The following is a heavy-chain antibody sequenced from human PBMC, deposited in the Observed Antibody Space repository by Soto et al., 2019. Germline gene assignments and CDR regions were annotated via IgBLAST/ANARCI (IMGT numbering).Heavy chain of an antibody. Sequence: QVQLQESGPGLVKPSETLSLTCTVSGGSVSSGSYYWSWIRQPPGKGLEWIGYIYYSGSTNYNPSLKSRVTISVDTSKNQFSLKLSSVTAADTVVYYCASGSSSTHYYFDYWGQGTLVTVSS. CDR3: ASGSSSTHYYFDY. J-gene: IGHJ4*02. V-gene: IGHV4-61*01. CDR1: GGSVSSGSYY. D-gene: IGHD6-6*01. CDR2: IYYSGST.